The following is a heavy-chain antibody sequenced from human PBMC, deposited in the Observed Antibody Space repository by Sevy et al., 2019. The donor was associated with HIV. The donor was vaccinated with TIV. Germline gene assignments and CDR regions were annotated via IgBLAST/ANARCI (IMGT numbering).Heavy chain of an antibody. Sequence: GGSLRLSCAASGFTFSSYAMSWVRQAPGKGLEWVSAISGSGGSTYYADSVKGRFTISRENSKNTLYLQMNSLRAEDTAVYYCANLVAAAGKRNFDYWGQGTLVTVSS. D-gene: IGHD6-13*01. CDR3: ANLVAAAGKRNFDY. CDR1: GFTFSSYA. CDR2: ISGSGGST. V-gene: IGHV3-23*01. J-gene: IGHJ4*02.